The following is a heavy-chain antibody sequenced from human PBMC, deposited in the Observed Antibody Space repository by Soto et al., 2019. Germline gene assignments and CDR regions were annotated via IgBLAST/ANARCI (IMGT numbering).Heavy chain of an antibody. D-gene: IGHD3-10*01. V-gene: IGHV3-64D*06. CDR1: GFIFSDHA. J-gene: IGHJ4*02. CDR2: ISSNGGST. CDR3: AGGSGWLIDH. Sequence: GGSLRLSCSVSGFIFSDHAMHWVRQAPGKGLEYVSAISSNGGSTYYTDSVKGRFTISRDNSRNTLYLQMSSLRAEDTAVYYCAGGSGWLIDHWGQGTLVTVSS.